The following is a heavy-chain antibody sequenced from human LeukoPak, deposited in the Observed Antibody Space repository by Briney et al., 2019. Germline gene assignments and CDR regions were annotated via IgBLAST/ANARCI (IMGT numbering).Heavy chain of an antibody. J-gene: IGHJ4*02. CDR3: ARRGPYDFWSGYYLDY. V-gene: IGHV1-46*01. D-gene: IGHD3-3*01. Sequence: ASVKVSCKASGYTFTSYYMHWVRQAPGQGLEWMGIINPSGGSTSYAQKFQGRVTMTRDTSTSTVYMELSSLRSEDTAVYYCARRGPYDFWSGYYLDYWAQGTLVTVSS. CDR1: GYTFTSYY. CDR2: INPSGGST.